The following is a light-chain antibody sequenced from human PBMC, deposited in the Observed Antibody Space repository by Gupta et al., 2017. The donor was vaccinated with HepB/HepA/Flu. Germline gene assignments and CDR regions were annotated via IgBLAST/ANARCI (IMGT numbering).Light chain of an antibody. Sequence: SALPQPASVSGSPGQSITISCTGTSSDVGTYNSVSWYQQYPGKAPKLLISDDTNRPSWLSNRFSGSKSGNTASLTISGLQAEDEAEYYCSSFTGTNTLVVFGGGTKLTVL. J-gene: IGLJ2*01. V-gene: IGLV2-14*03. CDR3: SSFTGTNTLVV. CDR1: SSDVGTYNS. CDR2: DDT.